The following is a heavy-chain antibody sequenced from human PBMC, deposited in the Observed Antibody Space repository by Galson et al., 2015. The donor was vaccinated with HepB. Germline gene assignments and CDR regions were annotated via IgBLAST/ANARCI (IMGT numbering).Heavy chain of an antibody. J-gene: IGHJ6*03. D-gene: IGHD2-2*01. CDR3: ARVSVVVPAASRHYYYYYYMDV. V-gene: IGHV1-69*13. Sequence: SVKVSCKASGGTFSSYAISWVRQAPGQGLEWMGGIIPIFGTANYAQKFQGRVTITADESTSTAYMELSSLRSEDTAVYYCARVSVVVPAASRHYYYYYYMDVWGKGTTVTVSS. CDR2: IIPIFGTA. CDR1: GGTFSSYA.